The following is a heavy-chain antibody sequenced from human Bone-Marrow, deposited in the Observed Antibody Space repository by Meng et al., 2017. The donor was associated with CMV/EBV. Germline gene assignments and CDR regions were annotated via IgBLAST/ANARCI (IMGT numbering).Heavy chain of an antibody. CDR2: IYYSGST. D-gene: IGHD1-26*01. V-gene: IGHV4-31*02. CDR1: GGSISSGGYY. Sequence: SGGSISSGGYYWSWLRQNPGKGLEWIGYIYYSGSTYYNPSLKSRVTISVDTSKNQFSLKLSPVTAADTAVYYCASVREWELLDAFDIWGQGTMVTVSS. CDR3: ASVREWELLDAFDI. J-gene: IGHJ3*02.